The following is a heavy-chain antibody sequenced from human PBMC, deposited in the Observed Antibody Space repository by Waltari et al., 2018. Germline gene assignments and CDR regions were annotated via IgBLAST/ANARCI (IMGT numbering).Heavy chain of an antibody. CDR1: GVSITRNRHY. Sequence: QLQLQESGPGLVKPSETLSLTCSVSGVSITRNRHYWGWIRQPPGQGLGWIGTMSYSGATYSSPSLKSRVTISRDTSKNQLSLKLGSVTAADTAVYYCATYIGASVGTAAFDVWGQGTMVTVSS. CDR2: MSYSGAT. J-gene: IGHJ3*01. D-gene: IGHD5-12*01. V-gene: IGHV4-39*01. CDR3: ATYIGASVGTAAFDV.